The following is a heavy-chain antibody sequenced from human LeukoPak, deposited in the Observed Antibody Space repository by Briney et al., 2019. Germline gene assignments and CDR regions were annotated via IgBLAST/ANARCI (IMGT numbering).Heavy chain of an antibody. D-gene: IGHD6-19*01. V-gene: IGHV3-74*01. CDR2: INPDGSTT. J-gene: IGHJ5*02. Sequence: PGGSLRLSCAASGFTFSRYWIHWVRQAPGKGLEWVSRINPDGSTTTYADSVKGRFTISRDNAKNTVYLQMNSLRAEDTAVYYCARVAVAGTINWFDPWGQGTLVTVSS. CDR3: ARVAVAGTINWFDP. CDR1: GFTFSRYW.